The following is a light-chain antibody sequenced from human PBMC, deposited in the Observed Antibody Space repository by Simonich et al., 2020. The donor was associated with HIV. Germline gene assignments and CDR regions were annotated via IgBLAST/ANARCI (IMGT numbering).Light chain of an antibody. CDR1: SSNIGSNT. CDR3: AAWDDSLNGWV. J-gene: IGLJ3*02. V-gene: IGLV1-44*01. Sequence: QSVLTQPPSASGTPGQRVTISCSGSSSNIGSNTVNWYQQLPGTAPKLLIYRNNQRPAGVPDLFAGSKSGTSASLAIGGRQSEDEADYYCAAWDDSLNGWVFGGGTKLTVL. CDR2: RNN.